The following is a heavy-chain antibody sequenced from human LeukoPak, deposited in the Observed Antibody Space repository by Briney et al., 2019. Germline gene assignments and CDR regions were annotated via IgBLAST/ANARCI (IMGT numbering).Heavy chain of an antibody. D-gene: IGHD4-17*01. J-gene: IGHJ4*02. CDR2: NYHSGST. Sequence: NPSETLSLTCAVSGYSISSGYYWGWIRQPPGKGLEWIGSNYHSGSTYYNPSLKSRVTISVDTSKNQFSLKLSSVTAADTAVYYCARSPMTTVRYFDYWGQGTLVTVSS. CDR1: GYSISSGYY. V-gene: IGHV4-38-2*01. CDR3: ARSPMTTVRYFDY.